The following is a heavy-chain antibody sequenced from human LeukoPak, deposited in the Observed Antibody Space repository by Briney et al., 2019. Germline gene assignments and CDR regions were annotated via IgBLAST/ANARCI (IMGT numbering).Heavy chain of an antibody. CDR3: ARSQNYDFWSGYYE. J-gene: IGHJ4*02. CDR1: GGFYCVYY. CDR2: INHSGST. V-gene: IGHV4-34*01. D-gene: IGHD3-3*01. Sequence: SETLSLTCAVYGGFYCVYYWSGIRQPPGKGLEWIGEINHSGSTNYNPSLKSRVTISVDTSKNQFSLKLSSVTAADTAAYYCARSQNYDFWSGYYEWGQGTLVTVSS.